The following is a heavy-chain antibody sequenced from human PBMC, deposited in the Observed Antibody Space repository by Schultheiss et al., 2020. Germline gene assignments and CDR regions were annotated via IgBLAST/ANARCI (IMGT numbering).Heavy chain of an antibody. Sequence: SETLSLTCAVYGGSFSGYYWSWIRQPPGKWLEWIGEINHSGSTNYNPSLKSRVTISVDTSKNQFSLKLSSVTAADTAVYYCARHLTSGWYGGGWFDPWGQGTLVTVSS. D-gene: IGHD6-19*01. CDR2: INHSGST. CDR3: ARHLTSGWYGGGWFDP. V-gene: IGHV4-34*01. J-gene: IGHJ5*02. CDR1: GGSFSGYY.